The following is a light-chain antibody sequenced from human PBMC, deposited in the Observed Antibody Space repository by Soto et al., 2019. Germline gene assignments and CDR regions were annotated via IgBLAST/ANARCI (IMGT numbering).Light chain of an antibody. CDR1: QSVSSSY. J-gene: IGKJ1*01. CDR3: QQYGSSPRT. CDR2: GAS. V-gene: IGKV3-20*01. Sequence: EIVLTQSPGTLSLSPGERATLSCRASQSVSSSYLAWYQQKPGQAPRLLIYGASSRATGIPARFSGSGSGTEFTLTISSLEPEDFAVYYCQQYGSSPRTFGQGTTGDIK.